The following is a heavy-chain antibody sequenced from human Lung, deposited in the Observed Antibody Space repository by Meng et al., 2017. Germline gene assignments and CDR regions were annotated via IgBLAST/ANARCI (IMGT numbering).Heavy chain of an antibody. CDR2: IYHSGRT. D-gene: IGHD3-3*01. J-gene: IGHJ5*02. V-gene: IGHV4-4*02. CDR1: GGPISSLNW. CDR3: VRGGQDQAYYDFWSGPFDP. Sequence: GQGLVKHWGTLALAGAVFGGPISSLNWWSWCRQSPGKGLEWIGEIYHSGRTNYNPSLESRVTISLDKSQNHFSLKVKSVTAADTAVYYCVRGGQDQAYYDFWSGPFDPWGQGTLVTVSS.